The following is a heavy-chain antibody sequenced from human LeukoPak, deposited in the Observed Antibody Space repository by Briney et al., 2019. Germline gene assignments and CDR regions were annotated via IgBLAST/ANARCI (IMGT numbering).Heavy chain of an antibody. J-gene: IGHJ3*02. D-gene: IGHD2-15*01. Sequence: GGSLRLSCAASGFTVSSNYMSWVRQAPGKGLEWVSVIYSGGSTYYADSAKGRFTISRDNSKNTLYLQMNSLRAEDTAVYYCARDQRLGYCSGGSCYSPLDAFDIWGQGTMVTVSS. CDR2: IYSGGST. CDR3: ARDQRLGYCSGGSCYSPLDAFDI. CDR1: GFTVSSNY. V-gene: IGHV3-66*01.